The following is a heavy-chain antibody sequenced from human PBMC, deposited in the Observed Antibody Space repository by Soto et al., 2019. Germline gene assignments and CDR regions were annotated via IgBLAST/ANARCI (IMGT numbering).Heavy chain of an antibody. D-gene: IGHD6-13*01. J-gene: IGHJ5*02. CDR2: MYHGGTT. Sequence: SEILSLTCSVYGGSISNGIYYWGAILQTPGRGLVWIASMYHGGTTYSNPSLKSRVTISVDTSKNHFSLRLTSVTAADAAVYYCARRGARAAATNCFGPWGQGTLGTVSS. CDR1: GGSISNGIYY. V-gene: IGHV4-39*02. CDR3: ARRGARAAATNCFGP.